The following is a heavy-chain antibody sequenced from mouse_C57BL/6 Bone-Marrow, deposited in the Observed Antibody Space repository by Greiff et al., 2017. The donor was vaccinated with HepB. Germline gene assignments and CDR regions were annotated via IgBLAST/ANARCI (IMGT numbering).Heavy chain of an antibody. J-gene: IGHJ4*01. D-gene: IGHD2-5*01. Sequence: QVQLQQPGAELVMPGASVKLSCKASGYTFTSYWMHWVKQRPGQGLEWIGEIDPSDSYTNYNQKFKGKSTLTVDKSSSTAYMQLSSLTSDDSAVYYCARDYSNFYYARDYWGQGTSVTVSS. CDR2: IDPSDSYT. V-gene: IGHV1-69*01. CDR1: GYTFTSYW. CDR3: ARDYSNFYYARDY.